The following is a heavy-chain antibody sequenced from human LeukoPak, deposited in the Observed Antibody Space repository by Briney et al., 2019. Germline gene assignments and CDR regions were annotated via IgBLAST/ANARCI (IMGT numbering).Heavy chain of an antibody. CDR3: ATQWLAYNNFDC. J-gene: IGHJ4*01. V-gene: IGHV4-39*01. D-gene: IGHD6-19*01. CDR1: GGSISSSSYY. CDR2: IYYSGTT. Sequence: SETRSLTCTVSGGSISSSSYYWGWIRPPPGKGLEWIGSIYYSGTTYYNPSLKSRVTISVDTSKSQFSLRLSSVTAADTAVYYCATQWLAYNNFDCWGQGTLVTVSS.